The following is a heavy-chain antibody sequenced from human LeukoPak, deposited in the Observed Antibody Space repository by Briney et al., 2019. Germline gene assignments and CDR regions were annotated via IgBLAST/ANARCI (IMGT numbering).Heavy chain of an antibody. D-gene: IGHD4-17*01. Sequence: GGSLRLSCAASGFTFSNAWMSWVRQAPGKGLEWVGRIKSKTAGGTTDSAAPVKGRFTISRDDSKNMLYLQMNSLKIEDTAVYYCTTRHGDYANSYWGQGTLVTVSS. J-gene: IGHJ4*02. CDR3: TTRHGDYANSY. V-gene: IGHV3-15*01. CDR2: IKSKTAGGTT. CDR1: GFTFSNAW.